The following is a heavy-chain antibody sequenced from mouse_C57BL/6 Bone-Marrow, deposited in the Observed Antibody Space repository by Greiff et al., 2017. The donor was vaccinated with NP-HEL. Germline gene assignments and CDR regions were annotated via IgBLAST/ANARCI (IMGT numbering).Heavy chain of an antibody. D-gene: IGHD2-3*01. CDR2: IDPSDSYT. J-gene: IGHJ1*03. CDR1: GYTFTSYW. CDR3: ARDGYYWYFDV. Sequence: VQLQQSGAELVKPGASVKPSCKASGYTFTSYWMQWVKQRPGQGLEWIGEIDPSDSYTNYNQKFKGKATLTVDTSSSTAYMQLSSLTSEDSAVYYCARDGYYWYFDVWGTGTTVTVSS. V-gene: IGHV1-50*01.